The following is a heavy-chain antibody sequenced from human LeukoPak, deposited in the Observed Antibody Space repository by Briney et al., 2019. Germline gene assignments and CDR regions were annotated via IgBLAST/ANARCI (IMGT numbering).Heavy chain of an antibody. J-gene: IGHJ4*02. V-gene: IGHV3-48*01. CDR2: IDSSSSTI. D-gene: IGHD3-10*01. Sequence: GGSLRLSCAVSGFPFTTYNMNWVRQAPGKWLEWVSYIDSSSSTIYYADSVKGRFTVSRDNAKNSLDLQMNSLRAEDTAVYYCAKDPPRYYYGSGSYLLPDYWGQGTLVTVSS. CDR1: GFPFTTYN. CDR3: AKDPPRYYYGSGSYLLPDY.